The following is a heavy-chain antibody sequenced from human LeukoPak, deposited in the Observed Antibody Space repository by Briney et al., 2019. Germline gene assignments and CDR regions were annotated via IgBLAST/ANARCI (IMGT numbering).Heavy chain of an antibody. J-gene: IGHJ3*02. CDR3: AKDRGSSSWYAFDI. V-gene: IGHV3-9*03. CDR2: ISWNSGSI. CDR1: GFTFDDYA. Sequence: PGRSLRLSCAASGFTFDDYAMHWVRQAPGKGLEWVSGISWNSGSIGYADSVKGRFTISRDNAKNSLYLQMNSLRAEDMALYYYAKDRGSSSWYAFDIWGQGTMVTVSS. D-gene: IGHD6-13*01.